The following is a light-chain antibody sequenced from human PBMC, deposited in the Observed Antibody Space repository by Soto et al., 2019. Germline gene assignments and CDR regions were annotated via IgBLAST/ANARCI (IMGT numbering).Light chain of an antibody. Sequence: EIVLTQSPGTLSLSPGERATLSCRASQSVSSSYLAWYQQKPGQAPRLLIYCASSRATGIPDRFSGSGSGTDFTLTLSRLEPEDFAVYYCQQYGSSPFTVGPGTKVDIK. CDR1: QSVSSSY. V-gene: IGKV3-20*01. J-gene: IGKJ3*01. CDR3: QQYGSSPFT. CDR2: CAS.